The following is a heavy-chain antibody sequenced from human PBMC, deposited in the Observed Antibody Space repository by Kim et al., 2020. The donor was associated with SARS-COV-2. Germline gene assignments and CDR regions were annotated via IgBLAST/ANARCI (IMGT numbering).Heavy chain of an antibody. Sequence: GRFTISRDNSKNTLYLQMNSLRAEDTAVYYCAKFVRFLEWLSPAENWFDPWGQGTLVTVSS. V-gene: IGHV3-23*01. J-gene: IGHJ5*02. D-gene: IGHD3-3*01. CDR3: AKFVRFLEWLSPAENWFDP.